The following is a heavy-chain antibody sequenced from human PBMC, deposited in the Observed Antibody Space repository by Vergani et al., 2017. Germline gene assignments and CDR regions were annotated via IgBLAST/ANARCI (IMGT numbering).Heavy chain of an antibody. CDR2: ISGSGGAT. V-gene: IGHV3-23*01. D-gene: IGHD3-10*01. Sequence: EVQLLESGGDLVQPGGSLRLSCSASGFTFSTYAMSWVRQTPGKGLEWVSAISGSGGATYYADSVRGRFTISRDNSKNTLYLQMNSLRAEDTAVYYCAKAGSGTYYNWYFVDYWGQGTLVTVSS. CDR3: AKAGSGTYYNWYFVDY. CDR1: GFTFSTYA. J-gene: IGHJ4*02.